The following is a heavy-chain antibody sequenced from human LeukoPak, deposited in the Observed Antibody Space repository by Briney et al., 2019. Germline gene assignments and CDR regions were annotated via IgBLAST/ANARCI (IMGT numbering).Heavy chain of an antibody. CDR1: GYTFTSYA. D-gene: IGHD3-3*01. CDR3: ASSGFLEWLXGYYXXYGMDV. V-gene: IGHV7-4-1*02. Sequence: ASVKVSCKASGYTFTSYAMNWVRQAPGQGLEWMGWINTNTGNPTYARGFTGRFVFSLDTSVSTAYLQISSLKAEDTAVYYCASSGFLEWLXGYYXXYGMDVWGQXXXXXVSS. CDR2: INTNTGNP. J-gene: IGHJ6*02.